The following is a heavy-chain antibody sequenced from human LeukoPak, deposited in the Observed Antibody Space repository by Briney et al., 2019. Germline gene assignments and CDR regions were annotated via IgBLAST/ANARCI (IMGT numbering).Heavy chain of an antibody. D-gene: IGHD2-8*01. CDR1: GGSFSGCY. CDR2: INHSGST. Sequence: PSDTLSLTCSVYGGSFSGCYWNWIRQPRGKGLEWIGEINHSGSTHYSPSVKSRLSISVDPSKNQFSLKLSSVTAADTAVYHCARGGGYCTNNVCPSWFDPWGQGALVTVSS. V-gene: IGHV4-34*01. CDR3: ARGGGYCTNNVCPSWFDP. J-gene: IGHJ5*02.